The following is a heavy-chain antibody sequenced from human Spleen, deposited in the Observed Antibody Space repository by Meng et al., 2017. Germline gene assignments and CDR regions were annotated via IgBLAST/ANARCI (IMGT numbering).Heavy chain of an antibody. Sequence: QPQLQESGPGPVKPSEALSLTCSVSGGSISTSGYYWGWIRQPPGKGLEWIGSIGHSGFTYYTPSLKSRVTVSIDTSRNQFSLWLTSVTAADTAVYYCVRSSGWVKTGFDPWGQGTLVTVSS. CDR2: IGHSGFT. CDR1: GGSISTSGYY. V-gene: IGHV4-39*01. J-gene: IGHJ5*02. CDR3: VRSSGWVKTGFDP. D-gene: IGHD6-19*01.